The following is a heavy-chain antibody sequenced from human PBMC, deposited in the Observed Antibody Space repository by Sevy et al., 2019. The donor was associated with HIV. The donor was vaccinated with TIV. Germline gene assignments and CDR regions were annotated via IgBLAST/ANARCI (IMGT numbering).Heavy chain of an antibody. CDR1: GYTFTGYY. CDR3: ARGGWLQRYYYYGMDV. CDR2: INPNSGGT. D-gene: IGHD5-12*01. V-gene: IGHV1-2*02. Sequence: ASVKVSCKASGYTFTGYYMHWVRQAPGQGLEWTGWINPNSGGTNYAQKFQGRVTMTRDTSISTAYMELSRLRSDDTAVYYCARGGWLQRYYYYGMDVWRQGTTVTVSS. J-gene: IGHJ6*02.